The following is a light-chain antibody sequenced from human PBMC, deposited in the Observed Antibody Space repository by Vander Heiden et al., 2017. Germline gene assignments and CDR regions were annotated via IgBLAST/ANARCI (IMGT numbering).Light chain of an antibody. V-gene: IGLV2-11*01. CDR2: DVS. Sequence: QSALTQPRSVSGSPGPSVTISCTGTSSDVGGYNYVSWYQQHPGKAPSLMIYDVSKRPAGVPGRFSGSKSGNTASLTISGRQAEEEADYYCCADAGSDTGVFGTGTKVTVL. J-gene: IGLJ1*01. CDR3: CADAGSDTGV. CDR1: SSDVGGYNY.